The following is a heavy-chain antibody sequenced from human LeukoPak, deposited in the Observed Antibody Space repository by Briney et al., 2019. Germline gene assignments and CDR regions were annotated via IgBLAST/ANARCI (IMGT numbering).Heavy chain of an antibody. J-gene: IGHJ6*03. CDR2: IDSRGNT. V-gene: IGHV3-53*01. D-gene: IGHD6-13*01. CDR3: ARDPVVASPGPFYYHYMDV. Sequence: GGSLRLSCAASGFAVSSNYMSWVRQPPGKGLEWVSLIDSRGNTFYADSVKGRFTISRDYLKNSWYLQMNSLRAEDTALYYCARDPVVASPGPFYYHYMDVWGRGNTVTVSS. CDR1: GFAVSSNY.